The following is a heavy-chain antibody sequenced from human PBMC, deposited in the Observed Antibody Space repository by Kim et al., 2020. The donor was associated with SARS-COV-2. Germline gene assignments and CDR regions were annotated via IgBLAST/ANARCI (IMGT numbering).Heavy chain of an antibody. CDR3: ASEPRDCSGNRCFGAFDC. J-gene: IGHJ4*02. D-gene: IGHD2-15*01. CDR1: GFTFGDYA. Sequence: GGSLRLSCAASGFTFGDYAMHWVRQAPGKGLEWVSGINCSSDTICYADSVKGRVTISRDNAKNSLYLQMNSLRPEDTALYYCASEPRDCSGNRCFGAFDCWGQGTLLTVSS. CDR2: INCSSDTI. V-gene: IGHV3-9*01.